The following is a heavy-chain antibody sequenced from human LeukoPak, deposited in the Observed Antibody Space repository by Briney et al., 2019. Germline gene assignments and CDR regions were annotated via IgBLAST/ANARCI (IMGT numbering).Heavy chain of an antibody. Sequence: PGGSLRLSCAASGFTFSSYGMHWVRQAPGKGLEWVAVIWYDGSNKYYADSVKGRFTISRDNSKNTLYLQMNSLRAEDTAVYYCARDGTHYYDSSVYYPRGWFDPWGQGTLVTVSS. J-gene: IGHJ5*02. CDR3: ARDGTHYYDSSVYYPRGWFDP. CDR1: GFTFSSYG. V-gene: IGHV3-33*01. D-gene: IGHD3-22*01. CDR2: IWYDGSNK.